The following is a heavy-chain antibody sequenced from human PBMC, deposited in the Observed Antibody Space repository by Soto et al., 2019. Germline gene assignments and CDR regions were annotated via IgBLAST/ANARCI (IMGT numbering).Heavy chain of an antibody. J-gene: IGHJ4*02. D-gene: IGHD6-13*01. CDR3: ARETSSWSLDY. V-gene: IGHV3-74*01. Sequence: GGSLRLSCVASGFTFSTYWMHWVRQAPGKGLVWVSRSNSDGRSTDHADSVKGRFTISRDNAKNTLYLQMNSLRVEDTAVYYCARETSSWSLDYWGQGMLVTVSS. CDR2: SNSDGRST. CDR1: GFTFSTYW.